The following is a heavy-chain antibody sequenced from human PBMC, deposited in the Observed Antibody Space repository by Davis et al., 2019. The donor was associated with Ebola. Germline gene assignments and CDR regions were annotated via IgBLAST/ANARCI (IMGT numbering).Heavy chain of an antibody. CDR2: ISGSGGST. CDR3: AREPGYYGMDV. D-gene: IGHD1-14*01. V-gene: IGHV3-23*01. CDR1: GFTFSSYG. Sequence: GESLKISCAASGFTFSSYGMHWVRQAPGKGLEWVSAISGSGGSTYYADSVKGRFTISRDNSKNTLYLQMNSLRAEDTAVYYCAREPGYYGMDVWGQGTTVTVSS. J-gene: IGHJ6*02.